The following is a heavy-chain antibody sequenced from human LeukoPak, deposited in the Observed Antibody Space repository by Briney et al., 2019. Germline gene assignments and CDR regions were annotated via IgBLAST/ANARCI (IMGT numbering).Heavy chain of an antibody. V-gene: IGHV4-39*07. CDR1: GGSISSGGYY. J-gene: IGHJ6*02. D-gene: IGHD3-16*01. Sequence: SETLSLTCTVSGGSISSGGYYWSWIRQPPGKGLEWIGEINHSGSTNYNPSLKSRVTISVDTSKNQFSLKLSSVTAADTAVYYCATLGVPNIVWEDYYYYGMDVWGQGTTVTVSS. CDR3: ATLGVPNIVWEDYYYYGMDV. CDR2: INHSGST.